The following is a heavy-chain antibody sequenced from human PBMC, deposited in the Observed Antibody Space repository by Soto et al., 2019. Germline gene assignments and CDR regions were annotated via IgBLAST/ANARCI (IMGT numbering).Heavy chain of an antibody. J-gene: IGHJ4*02. CDR1: GFTFSSYA. Sequence: QVQLVESGGGVVQPGRSLRLSCAASGFTFSSYAMHWVRQAPGKGLEWVAVISYDGSNKYYADSVKGRFTISRDNSKNTLYLQMNSLRAEDTAVYYCARVAVAAPIEDYWGQGTLVTVSS. CDR3: ARVAVAAPIEDY. V-gene: IGHV3-30-3*01. D-gene: IGHD6-19*01. CDR2: ISYDGSNK.